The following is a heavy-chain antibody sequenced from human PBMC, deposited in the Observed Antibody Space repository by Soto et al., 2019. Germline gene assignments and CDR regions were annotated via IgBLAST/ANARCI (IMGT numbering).Heavy chain of an antibody. D-gene: IGHD6-25*01. Sequence: SVKVSCKASGGTFSSYAISWVRQAPGQGLEWMGGIIPIFGTANYAQKFQGRVTITADESTSTAYMELSSLRSEDTAVYYCARGGQDAARTWFDYRGQGTLVTVSS. CDR3: ARGGQDAARTWFDY. V-gene: IGHV1-69*13. J-gene: IGHJ4*02. CDR1: GGTFSSYA. CDR2: IIPIFGTA.